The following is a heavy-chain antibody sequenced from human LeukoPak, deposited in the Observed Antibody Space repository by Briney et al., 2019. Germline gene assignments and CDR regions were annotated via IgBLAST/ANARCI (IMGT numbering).Heavy chain of an antibody. J-gene: IGHJ6*03. V-gene: IGHV4-59*08. D-gene: IGHD2-2*02. Sequence: SETLSLTCTVSGGSISSYYWSWIRQPPGKGLEWIGYIYYSGSTNYNPSLKSRVTISVDTSKNQFSLKLSSVTAADTAVYYCARRPAAILDYYYYMDVWGKGTTVTVSS. CDR3: ARRPAAILDYYYYMDV. CDR2: IYYSGST. CDR1: GGSISSYY.